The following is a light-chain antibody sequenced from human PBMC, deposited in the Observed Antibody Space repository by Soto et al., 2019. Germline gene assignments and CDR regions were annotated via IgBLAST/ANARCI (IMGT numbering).Light chain of an antibody. Sequence: DILMTQSPTSLCASVGDRVTITCRASRDIRNFVAWYQQKPGKAPKLLSYAASTLQSGVPSRFSGSGSGTDFTLTIISLQPEDVATYSCQKYSSVPVFGPGTKVEIK. CDR2: AAS. J-gene: IGKJ3*01. CDR3: QKYSSVPV. V-gene: IGKV1-27*01. CDR1: RDIRNF.